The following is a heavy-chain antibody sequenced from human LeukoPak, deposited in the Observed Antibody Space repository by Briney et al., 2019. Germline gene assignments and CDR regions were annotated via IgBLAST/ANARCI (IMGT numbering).Heavy chain of an antibody. Sequence: ASVKVSCKASGYTFTSYDINWVRQATGQGLEWMGWMNPNSGNTGYAQKFQGRVTMTRNTSISTAYMELSSLRSEDTAVYYCARVETSWGVYASKHYYYYGMDVWGQGTTVTVSS. D-gene: IGHD2-8*01. CDR3: ARVETSWGVYASKHYYYYGMDV. CDR1: GYTFTSYD. V-gene: IGHV1-8*01. J-gene: IGHJ6*02. CDR2: MNPNSGNT.